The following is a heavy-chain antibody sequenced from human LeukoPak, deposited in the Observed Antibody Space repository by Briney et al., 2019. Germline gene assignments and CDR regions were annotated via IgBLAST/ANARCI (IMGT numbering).Heavy chain of an antibody. V-gene: IGHV3-7*01. CDR2: IKQEGSEK. CDR3: ARSSSLLISGFDY. Sequence: GGSLRLSCAASGFTFSSYLMSWVRQAPGKGLEWVANIKQEGSEKYYVDSVKGRFTISRDNAKNSLYLQMNSLRAEDTAVYYCARSSSLLISGFDYWGQGTLVTVSS. CDR1: GFTFSSYL. J-gene: IGHJ4*02. D-gene: IGHD2-8*01.